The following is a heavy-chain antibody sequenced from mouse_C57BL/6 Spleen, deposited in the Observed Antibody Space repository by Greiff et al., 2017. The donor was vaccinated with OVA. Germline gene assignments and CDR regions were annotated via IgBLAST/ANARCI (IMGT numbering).Heavy chain of an antibody. CDR2: IDPEDGET. Sequence: EVQLQQSGAELVKPGASVKLSCTASGFNIKDYYMHWVKQRTEQGLEWIGRIDPEDGETKYAPKFQGKATITADTSANTAYLQLSSLTSEDTAVYDGARGVYGNYGYWYFDVWGTGTTVTVSS. D-gene: IGHD2-1*01. V-gene: IGHV14-2*01. CDR1: GFNIKDYY. CDR3: ARGVYGNYGYWYFDV. J-gene: IGHJ1*03.